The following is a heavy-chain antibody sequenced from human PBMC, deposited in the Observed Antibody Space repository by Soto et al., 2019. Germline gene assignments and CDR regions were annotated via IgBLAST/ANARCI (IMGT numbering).Heavy chain of an antibody. CDR2: INGDGTSP. CDR1: GFAFNTYW. D-gene: IGHD3-22*01. V-gene: IGHV3-74*01. CDR3: ARDQLYYNDISGRPLNAFDV. Sequence: GGSLRLSCAASGFAFNTYWMHWVRQAPGEGLEWVSRINGDGTSPIYADSVEGRFTISRDNAKNSLYLQMNSLRAEDTAVYYCARDQLYYNDISGRPLNAFDVWGQGTMVTVSS. J-gene: IGHJ3*01.